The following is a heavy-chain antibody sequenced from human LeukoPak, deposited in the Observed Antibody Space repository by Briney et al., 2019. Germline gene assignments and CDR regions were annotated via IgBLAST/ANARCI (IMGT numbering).Heavy chain of an antibody. Sequence: GGCLTLSCAASAFTFDDYTMDWVRQGPGKGLEWVSLISGDGGSTYYADSVKGRFTTSRDNSKNSLYLQMNSLRTEDTALYYCAKGFSDYYYDYGMDVWGQGTTVTVSS. CDR2: ISGDGGST. CDR1: AFTFDDYT. J-gene: IGHJ6*02. V-gene: IGHV3-43*02. CDR3: AKGFSDYYYDYGMDV.